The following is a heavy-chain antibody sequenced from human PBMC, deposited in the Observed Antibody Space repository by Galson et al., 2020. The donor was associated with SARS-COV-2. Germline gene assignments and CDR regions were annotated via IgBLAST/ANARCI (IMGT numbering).Heavy chain of an antibody. V-gene: IGHV4-38-2*02. J-gene: IGHJ4*02. CDR3: ARGGLGSTSQGVDY. Sequence: SETLSLTCTVSGYSISTGYYWGWIRQSPGKGLEWIASIYHNWSRYSNPSLKSRVTISVDTSKNQFSLKLNSVTSTDTAVYYCARGGLGSTSQGVDYWGQGTLVTVSS. CDR2: IYHNWSR. CDR1: GYSISTGYY. D-gene: IGHD1-26*01.